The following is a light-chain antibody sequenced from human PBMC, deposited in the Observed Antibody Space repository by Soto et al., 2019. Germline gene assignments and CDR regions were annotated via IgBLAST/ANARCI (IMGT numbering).Light chain of an antibody. CDR3: ATWDDSPRDVV. V-gene: IGLV2-11*01. Sequence: QSALTQPRSVSGSPGQSVTISCTGTNSDVGGYNYVSWYQQYPGKAPKLMISGVSERPSGVPDRFSGSKSGNTASLTISGLQAEDEADYYCATWDDSPRDVVFGGGTKLTVL. CDR1: NSDVGGYNY. CDR2: GVS. J-gene: IGLJ2*01.